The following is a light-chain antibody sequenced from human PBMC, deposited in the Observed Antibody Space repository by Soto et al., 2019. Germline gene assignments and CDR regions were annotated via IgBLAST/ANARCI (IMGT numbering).Light chain of an antibody. V-gene: IGLV2-14*01. CDR3: SSSTSSDTLL. Sequence: ALTQPASVSGSPGQSITISCTGTSSDVGGYNYVSWYQQHPGKAPKLMIYEVSNRPSGVSNRFSGSKSGNTASLTISGLQAEDEADYYCSSSTSSDTLLFGGGTKLTVL. CDR1: SSDVGGYNY. CDR2: EVS. J-gene: IGLJ2*01.